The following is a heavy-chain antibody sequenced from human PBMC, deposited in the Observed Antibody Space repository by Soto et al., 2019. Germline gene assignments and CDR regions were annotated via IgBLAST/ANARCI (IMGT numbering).Heavy chain of an antibody. J-gene: IGHJ6*02. Sequence: QVHLVESGGGLVKPGGSLRLSCIGSGFALSDNWMTWIPQAPGKGLEWVAHISASGDYSIHADSLKGRFTISRDNARNSLWLQMDSLTAQDTAVYFCARSTGWKEVGVYKYGLDVWGQGTTVIVSS. V-gene: IGHV3-11*05. CDR3: ARSTGWKEVGVYKYGLDV. CDR1: GFALSDNW. D-gene: IGHD2-8*01. CDR2: ISASGDYS.